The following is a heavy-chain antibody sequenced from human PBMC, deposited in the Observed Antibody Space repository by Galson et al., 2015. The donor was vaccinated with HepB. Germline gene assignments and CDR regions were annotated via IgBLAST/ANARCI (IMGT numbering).Heavy chain of an antibody. CDR3: ARATIWVRPRRSDYYGMDV. J-gene: IGHJ6*02. D-gene: IGHD3-10*01. CDR1: GGSFSGYY. V-gene: IGHV4-34*01. Sequence: ETLSLTCAVYGGSFSGYYWSWIRQPPGKGLEWIGEINHSGSTNYNPSLKSRVTISVDTSKNQFSLKLSSVTAADTAVYYCARATIWVRPRRSDYYGMDVWGQGTTVTVSS. CDR2: INHSGST.